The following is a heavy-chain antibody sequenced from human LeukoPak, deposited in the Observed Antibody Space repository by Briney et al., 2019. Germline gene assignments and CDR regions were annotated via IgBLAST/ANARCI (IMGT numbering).Heavy chain of an antibody. V-gene: IGHV3-7*01. CDR1: GFTFADYW. D-gene: IGHD6-13*01. CDR3: ARDGTAAGLYFDL. J-gene: IGHJ4*01. Sequence: GGSLRLSCEVSGFTFADYWMNWVRQAPGKGPEWVASIRQDGSEKTYVDSVKGRFTISRDNTKNSLSLQLNGLRAEDTAVYYCARDGTAAGLYFDLWGQGTLVTVSS. CDR2: IRQDGSEK.